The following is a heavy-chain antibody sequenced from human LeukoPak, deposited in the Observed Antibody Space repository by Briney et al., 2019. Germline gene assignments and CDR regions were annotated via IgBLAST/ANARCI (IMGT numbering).Heavy chain of an antibody. Sequence: GGSLRLSCAASGFTFSSYGMHWVRQAPGKGLEWVAVISYDGSNKYYADSVKGRFTISRDNSKNTLYLQMNSLRAEDTAVYYCANGEDVVVPAATSGYWGQGTLATVSS. V-gene: IGHV3-30*18. J-gene: IGHJ4*02. CDR1: GFTFSSYG. CDR3: ANGEDVVVPAATSGY. CDR2: ISYDGSNK. D-gene: IGHD2-2*01.